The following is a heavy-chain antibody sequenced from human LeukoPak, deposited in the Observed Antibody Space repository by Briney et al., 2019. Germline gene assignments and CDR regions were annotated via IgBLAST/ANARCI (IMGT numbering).Heavy chain of an antibody. Sequence: SVKVSCKASGGTFSSYAISWVRQAPGQGLEWMGGIITIFGTANYAQKFQGRVTITTDESTSTAYMELSSLRSEDTAVYYCARSRPHDSSGYYDAFDIWGQGTMVTVSS. V-gene: IGHV1-69*05. CDR1: GGTFSSYA. J-gene: IGHJ3*02. CDR3: ARSRPHDSSGYYDAFDI. D-gene: IGHD3-22*01. CDR2: IITIFGTA.